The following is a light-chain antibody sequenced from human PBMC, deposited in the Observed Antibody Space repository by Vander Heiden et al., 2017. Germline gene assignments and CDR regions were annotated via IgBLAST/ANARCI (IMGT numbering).Light chain of an antibody. CDR2: KTS. CDR3: QQRTYWLAWT. J-gene: IGKJ1*01. CDR1: QSLSSD. V-gene: IGKV3-11*01. Sequence: DIVLTQSPDPLSLSPGDRAHLSCRASQSLSSDLAWYQQKPGQAPRLLIQKTSKRATGIPARFSGRGSGTYFTLTISSLGPEDYAVYYCQQRTYWLAWTFGQGTKVEIK.